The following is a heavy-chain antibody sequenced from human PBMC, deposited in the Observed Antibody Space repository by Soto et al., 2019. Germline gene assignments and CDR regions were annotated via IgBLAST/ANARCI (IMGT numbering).Heavy chain of an antibody. J-gene: IGHJ6*04. CDR1: GGSISSSSYY. Sequence: QLQLQESGPGLVKPSETLSLTCTVSGGSISSSSYYWGWIRQPPGKGLEWIGSIYDSGSTYYNPSLKSRVTISVDTSKNQFSLKLSSVTAADTAVYYCARHLGITMVRGVTNVWGKGTTVTVSS. D-gene: IGHD3-10*01. CDR3: ARHLGITMVRGVTNV. CDR2: IYDSGST. V-gene: IGHV4-39*01.